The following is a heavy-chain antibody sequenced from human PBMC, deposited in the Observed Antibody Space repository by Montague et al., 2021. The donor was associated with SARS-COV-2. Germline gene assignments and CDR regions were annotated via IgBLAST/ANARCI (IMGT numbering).Heavy chain of an antibody. CDR1: GYTFGNYW. CDR3: AGAYGSGASRGFDP. Sequence: QSGAEVKKPGESLKISCKGFGYTFGNYWIAWVRQMPGKGLEWMGIIYPDDSDTRYSPSFQGQVTISADKSINTAYLQWNSPKASDTAMYYCAGAYGSGASRGFDPWGQGTLVTVSS. J-gene: IGHJ5*02. V-gene: IGHV5-51*01. D-gene: IGHD3-10*01. CDR2: IYPDDSDT.